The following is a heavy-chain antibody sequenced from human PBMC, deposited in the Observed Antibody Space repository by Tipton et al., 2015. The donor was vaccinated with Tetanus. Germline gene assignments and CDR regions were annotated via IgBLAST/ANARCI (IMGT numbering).Heavy chain of an antibody. D-gene: IGHD5-24*01. CDR1: GYTFTDYA. CDR2: ISAYYSNT. CDR3: ARGGDGYNSAVDY. J-gene: IGHJ4*02. Sequence: QLVQSGAEVKKPGASVKVSCKASGYTFTDYAFTWARQAPGQGLEWMGWISAYYSNTNYADKLQVRVTMTIDTSTGTAYMELSRLESDDTALYYRARGGDGYNSAVDYWGQGTLVTVSS. V-gene: IGHV1-18*01.